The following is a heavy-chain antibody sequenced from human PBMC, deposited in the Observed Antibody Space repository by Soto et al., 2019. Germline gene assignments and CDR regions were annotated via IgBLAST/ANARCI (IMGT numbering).Heavy chain of an antibody. CDR2: ISGSGGST. CDR1: GFTFSSYA. J-gene: IGHJ4*02. CDR3: APTSNYESSIDY. D-gene: IGHD3-22*01. V-gene: IGHV3-23*01. Sequence: PGGSLRLSCAASGFTFSSYAMNWVRQAPGKGLEWVSSISGSGGSTYYADSVKGRFTISRDNSKNTLYLQMNSLRAEDTAVYYCAPTSNYESSIDYWGQGTLVTVSS.